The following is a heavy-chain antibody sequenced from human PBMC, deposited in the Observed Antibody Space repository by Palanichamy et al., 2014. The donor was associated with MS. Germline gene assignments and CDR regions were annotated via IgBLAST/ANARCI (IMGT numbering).Heavy chain of an antibody. Sequence: EVQLVESGGGLIQPGGSLRLSCAASGFTVSSNYMSWVRQAPGKGLEWVSVIYSGGSTYYADSVKGRFTISGDNSKNTLYLQMNSLRAEDTAVYYCAAYSYGRNWFDPWGQGTLVTVSS. CDR1: GFTVSSNY. D-gene: IGHD5-18*01. CDR2: IYSGGST. V-gene: IGHV3-53*01. CDR3: AAYSYGRNWFDP. J-gene: IGHJ5*02.